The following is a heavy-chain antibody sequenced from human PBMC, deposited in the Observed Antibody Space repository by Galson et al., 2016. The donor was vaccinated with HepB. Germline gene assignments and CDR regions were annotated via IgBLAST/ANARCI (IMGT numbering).Heavy chain of an antibody. CDR3: GRDHSVVLTTAYNWFDP. J-gene: IGHJ5*02. Sequence: SLRLSCAASGFAFGSHWMHWVRQVPGKGLVWVSRINSDGTISNYADSVKGRFPISRDNAKNTLYSQMNSLRVEDTAVYYCGRDHSVVLTTAYNWFDPWGQGTLVTVSS. V-gene: IGHV3-74*01. CDR2: INSDGTIS. D-gene: IGHD4-23*01. CDR1: GFAFGSHW.